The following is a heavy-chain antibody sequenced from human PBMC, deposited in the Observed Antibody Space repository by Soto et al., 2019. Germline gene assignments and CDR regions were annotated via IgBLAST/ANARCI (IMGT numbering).Heavy chain of an antibody. J-gene: IGHJ6*02. V-gene: IGHV3-21*01. D-gene: IGHD3-16*01. CDR3: ASLQGGDYYYYCMDV. CDR2: ISSSSSYI. Sequence: EVQLVESGGGLAKPGGSLRLSCAASGFTFSSYSMNWVRQAPGKGLEWVSSISSSSSYIYYADSVKGRFTISRDNAKNSLYLQMNSLRAEDTAVYYCASLQGGDYYYYCMDVWGQGTTVTVSS. CDR1: GFTFSSYS.